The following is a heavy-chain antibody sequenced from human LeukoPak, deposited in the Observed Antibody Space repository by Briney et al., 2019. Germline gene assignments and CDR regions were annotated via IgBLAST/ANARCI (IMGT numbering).Heavy chain of an antibody. CDR2: IYYSGST. Sequence: SETLSLTCTVSGGSITSSSYHWGWIRQPPGKGLEWIGSIYYSGSTFYNPSFKSRVTISVDTSKNQFSLRLSSVTAADTAVYYCARSETLWCGYQYYFDYWGQGTLVTVSS. D-gene: IGHD3-3*01. J-gene: IGHJ4*02. V-gene: IGHV4-39*01. CDR3: ARSETLWCGYQYYFDY. CDR1: GGSITSSSYH.